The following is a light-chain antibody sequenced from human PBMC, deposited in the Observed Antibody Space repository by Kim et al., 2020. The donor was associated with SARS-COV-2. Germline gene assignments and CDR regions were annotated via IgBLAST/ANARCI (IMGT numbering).Light chain of an antibody. V-gene: IGKV3-20*01. CDR1: QSIGDNS. J-gene: IGKJ1*01. CDR2: HTS. CDR3: QQYFSSRPT. Sequence: VVLTQSPDTLSLSPGERATLSCRTSQSIGDNSVAWYHQRPGQAPRLLIYHTSIRATGVPDRFSGSGSGTEFTLTISGLEPDDFALFFCQQYFSSRPTFGQGTKLEI.